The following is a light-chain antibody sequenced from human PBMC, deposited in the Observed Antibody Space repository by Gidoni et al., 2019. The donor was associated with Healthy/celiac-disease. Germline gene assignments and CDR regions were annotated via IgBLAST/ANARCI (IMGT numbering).Light chain of an antibody. CDR1: QSISSW. CDR3: QQYKSYPLT. CDR2: DAS. J-gene: IGKJ4*01. Sequence: DIQLTQSPSTLSASVGDRVTIPCRASQSISSWLAWYQQKPGNSTKLLIYDASSFGRRVPSRFSGSGSGIEVTLTSSRLQPDDFEIYYCQQYKSYPLTFGGGTKVEIK. V-gene: IGKV1-5*01.